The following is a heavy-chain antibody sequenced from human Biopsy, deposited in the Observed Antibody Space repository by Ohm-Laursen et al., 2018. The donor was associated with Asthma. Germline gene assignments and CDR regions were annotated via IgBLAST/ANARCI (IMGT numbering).Heavy chain of an antibody. CDR2: VFWSGST. CDR1: GAYIGTPDYH. J-gene: IGHJ6*02. CDR3: ARVVSYGDIYFGIDV. D-gene: IGHD4-17*01. Sequence: TLSLTCTVSGAYIGTPDYHWSWIRQSPGKGLEWIGFVFWSGSTHYSRSLERRVSISIDTATNEFSMKLWSVTPADTAVYFCARVVSYGDIYFGIDVWGHGNPGHRLL. V-gene: IGHV4-30-4*01.